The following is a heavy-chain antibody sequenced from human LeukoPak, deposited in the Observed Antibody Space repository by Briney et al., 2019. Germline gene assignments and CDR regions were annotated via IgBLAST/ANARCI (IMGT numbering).Heavy chain of an antibody. Sequence: SVKVSCKASGGTFSSYAISWVRQAPGQGLEWMGGIIPIFGTANYAQKFQGRVTITTDESTSTAYMELSSLRSEDTAVYYCVAVFGVVISYYFDYWGQGTLVTVSS. CDR1: GGTFSSYA. V-gene: IGHV1-69*05. J-gene: IGHJ4*02. D-gene: IGHD3-3*01. CDR3: VAVFGVVISYYFDY. CDR2: IIPIFGTA.